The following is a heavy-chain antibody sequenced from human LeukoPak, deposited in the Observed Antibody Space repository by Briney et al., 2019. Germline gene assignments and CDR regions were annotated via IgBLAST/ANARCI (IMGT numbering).Heavy chain of an antibody. Sequence: GGSVRLSCAPSGFTFSRCRMLWLRQAPGRARECVSSISSSSSDIYYADSVKGRFTISRDNAKNSLYLQMNSLRAEDTAVYYCARFIYCGGDCFYYFDYWGQGTLVTVSS. CDR2: ISSSSSDI. CDR3: ARFIYCGGDCFYYFDY. CDR1: GFTFSRCR. D-gene: IGHD2-21*02. V-gene: IGHV3-21*01. J-gene: IGHJ4*02.